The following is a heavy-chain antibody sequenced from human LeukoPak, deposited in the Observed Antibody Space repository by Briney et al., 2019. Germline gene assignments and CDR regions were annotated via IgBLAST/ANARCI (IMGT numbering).Heavy chain of an antibody. D-gene: IGHD1-1*01. CDR3: ARGDDSSGAH. V-gene: IGHV3-7*04. CDR2: IHPEGNEK. Sequence: GGSLRLSCAVSGFSFSNFWMSWVRQAPGRGLEWVANIHPEGNEKYHVESVKGRFTISRDNTKNLLFLQMNGLRVEDTAVYYCARGDDSSGAHWGQGTLVTVSS. J-gene: IGHJ4*02. CDR1: GFSFSNFW.